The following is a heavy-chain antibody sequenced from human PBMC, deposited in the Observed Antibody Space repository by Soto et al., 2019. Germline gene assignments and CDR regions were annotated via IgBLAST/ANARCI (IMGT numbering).Heavy chain of an antibody. J-gene: IGHJ6*02. V-gene: IGHV3-53*02. Sequence: ELPLVETGGGLIQTGGSLRLSCAASGFSISSNYIAWVRQPPGKGLEWVSTTFSGGNTEYAASVKGRCSISRDNYKNTLYLQMSNLRVEDTAVYYCARKPPSAIQGWAFGMDVWGQGTTVSVSS. CDR2: TFSGGNT. CDR1: GFSISSNY. CDR3: ARKPPSAIQGWAFGMDV. D-gene: IGHD2-21*01.